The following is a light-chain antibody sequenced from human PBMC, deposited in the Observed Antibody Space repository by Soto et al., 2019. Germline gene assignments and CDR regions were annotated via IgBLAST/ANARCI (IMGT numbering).Light chain of an antibody. J-gene: IGKJ1*01. Sequence: EIVLTQSPGTRSLSPGQTATLSCRASQSVSSYLAWYQQKDGQAPRXLIYEGSNRATGIPTRFSVIVSGTDGTINFRGLEPEDGEVDEGQQRNNWPWTFYQGTKVDI. CDR1: QSVSSY. V-gene: IGKV3-11*01. CDR3: QQRNNWPWT. CDR2: EGS.